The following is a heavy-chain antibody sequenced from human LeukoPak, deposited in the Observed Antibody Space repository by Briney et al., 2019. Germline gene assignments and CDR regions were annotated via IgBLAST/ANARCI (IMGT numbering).Heavy chain of an antibody. CDR1: GFTFSSYE. J-gene: IGHJ4*02. CDR3: ATRGTSATKYFAD. Sequence: GGSLRLSCAASGFTFSSYEMNWVRQAPGKGLEWVSYISSSGSTIYYADSVKGRFTISRDNAKNSLYLQMNSLRAEDTAVYYCATRGTSATKYFADWGQGTLVSVSS. D-gene: IGHD1-1*01. CDR2: ISSSGSTI. V-gene: IGHV3-48*03.